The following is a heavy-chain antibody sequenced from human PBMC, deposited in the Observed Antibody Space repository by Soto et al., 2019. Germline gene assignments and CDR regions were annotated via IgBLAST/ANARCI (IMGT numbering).Heavy chain of an antibody. Sequence: QVQLQQWGAGLLKPSETLSLTCAVYGGSFSGYYWSWIRQPPGKGLEWIGEINHSGSTNYNPSLKSRVTISVDTSKNQFSLKLSSVTAADTAVYYCARGARRRYDFWSGYSNNIYYYYGMDVWGQGTTVTVSS. CDR3: ARGARRRYDFWSGYSNNIYYYYGMDV. J-gene: IGHJ6*02. D-gene: IGHD3-3*01. V-gene: IGHV4-34*01. CDR1: GGSFSGYY. CDR2: INHSGST.